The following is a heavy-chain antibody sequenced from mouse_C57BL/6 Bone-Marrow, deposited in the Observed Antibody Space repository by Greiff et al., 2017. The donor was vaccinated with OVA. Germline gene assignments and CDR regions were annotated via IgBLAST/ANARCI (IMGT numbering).Heavy chain of an antibody. CDR3: ARLFGCRYPAY. D-gene: IGHD1-1*01. CDR2: IYPGSGNT. V-gene: IGHV1-66*01. J-gene: IGHJ2*01. CDR1: GYSFTSYY. Sequence: QVQLQQSGPELVKPGASVKISCKASGYSFTSYYIHWVKQRPGQGLEWIGWIYPGSGNTKYNEKFKGKATLTADTASSTAYMQLSSLTSEDSAVYYCARLFGCRYPAYWGQGTTLTVSS.